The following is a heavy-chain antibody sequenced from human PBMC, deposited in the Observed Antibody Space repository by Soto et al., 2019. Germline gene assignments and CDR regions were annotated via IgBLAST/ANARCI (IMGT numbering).Heavy chain of an antibody. V-gene: IGHV1-2*04. CDR3: ARGPANTSLGVLIAIFDY. CDR2: INPNSGGT. Sequence: ASVKVSCKASGYTFTGYYMHWVRQAPGQGLEWMGWINPNSGGTNYAQKFQGWVTMTRDTSISTAYMELSRLRSDDTAVYYCARGPANTSLGVLIAIFDYWGQGTLVTVSS. D-gene: IGHD3-3*01. CDR1: GYTFTGYY. J-gene: IGHJ4*03.